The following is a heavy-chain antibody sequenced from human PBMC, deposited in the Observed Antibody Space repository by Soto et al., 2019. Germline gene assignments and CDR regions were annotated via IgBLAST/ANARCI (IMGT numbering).Heavy chain of an antibody. V-gene: IGHV3-20*01. D-gene: IGHD3-10*01. CDR2: INWNGGST. J-gene: IGHJ6*03. Sequence: GGSLRLSCAASGFTFDDYGMSWVRQAPGKGLEWVSGINWNGGSTGYADSVKGRFTISRDNAKNSLYLQMNSLRAEDTALYHCSIDNYYGSGSDDTDYYYYMDVWGKGTTVTVSS. CDR3: SIDNYYGSGSDDTDYYYYMDV. CDR1: GFTFDDYG.